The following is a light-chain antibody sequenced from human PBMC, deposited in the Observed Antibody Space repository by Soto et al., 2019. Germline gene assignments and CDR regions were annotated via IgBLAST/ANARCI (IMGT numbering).Light chain of an antibody. CDR3: QQYENYWT. CDR2: AAS. V-gene: IGKV1-17*02. Sequence: DIQMTQSPSSLSASVGDRVTITYRASQGIRNDLGWYQQKSGKAPKRLIYAASSLQFGVPSRFSGSGSGTEFTLTISNLQPDDIATYYCQQYENYWTFGQGTKGDI. J-gene: IGKJ1*01. CDR1: QGIRND.